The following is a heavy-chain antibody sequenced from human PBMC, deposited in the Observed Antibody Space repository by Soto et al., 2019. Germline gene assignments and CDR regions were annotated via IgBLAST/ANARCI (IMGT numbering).Heavy chain of an antibody. D-gene: IGHD3-10*01. CDR2: INDSGNI. CDR1: GGSFSGYQ. Sequence: QVQLQQWGAGLLKPSETLSLTCAVYGGSFSGYQWSWIRQTPGKGLEWIGEINDSGNINYNPSLKSRVNIFVDTAKNQISLKLSSVTAADTAVYYCARGLIVWFGELSRRGGYYYYMDVWGKGTTVTVSS. J-gene: IGHJ6*03. CDR3: ARGLIVWFGELSRRGGYYYYMDV. V-gene: IGHV4-34*01.